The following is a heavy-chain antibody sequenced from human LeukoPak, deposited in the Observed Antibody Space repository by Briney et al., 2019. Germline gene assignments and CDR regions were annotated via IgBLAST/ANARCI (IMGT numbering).Heavy chain of an antibody. D-gene: IGHD3-9*01. Sequence: ASVKVSCKASGGTFSSYAISWGRQGPGQGLEWMGGIIHIFGTANYAQKFQGRVTITADEPTSTAYMELSSLRSEDTAVYYCASPILSPRDYMVVWGKGTTVTVSS. CDR1: GGTFSSYA. J-gene: IGHJ6*03. CDR3: ASPILSPRDYMVV. CDR2: IIHIFGTA. V-gene: IGHV1-69*13.